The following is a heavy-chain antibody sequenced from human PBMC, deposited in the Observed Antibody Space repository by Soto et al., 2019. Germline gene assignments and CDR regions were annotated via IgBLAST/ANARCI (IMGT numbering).Heavy chain of an antibody. CDR3: ARDPGR. CDR1: GGSISSGGYS. CDR2: IYHSGST. V-gene: IGHV4-30-2*01. J-gene: IGHJ4*02. Sequence: LQLQESGSGLVKPSQTLSLTCAVSGGSISSGGYSWSWIRQPPGKGLEWIGSIYHSGSTYYNPSLKSRVTTSVDRSKNQFSLKLSSVTAASTAVYYCARDPGRWGQGTLVTVSS.